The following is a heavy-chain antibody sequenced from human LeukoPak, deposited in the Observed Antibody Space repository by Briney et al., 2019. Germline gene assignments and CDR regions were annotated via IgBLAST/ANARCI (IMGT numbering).Heavy chain of an antibody. CDR3: ARAQNDHLYYFDY. CDR1: GGSISSSNW. D-gene: IGHD1-1*01. J-gene: IGHJ4*02. CDR2: IYHSGST. Sequence: SGTLSLTCAVSGGSISSSNWWSWVRQPPGKGLEWIGEIYHSGSTNYNPSLKSRVTISVDKSKNQFSLKLSSVTAADTAVYYCARAQNDHLYYFDYWGQGTLVTVSS. V-gene: IGHV4-4*02.